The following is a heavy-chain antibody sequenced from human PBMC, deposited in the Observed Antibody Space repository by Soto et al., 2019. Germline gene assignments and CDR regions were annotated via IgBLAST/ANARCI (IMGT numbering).Heavy chain of an antibody. CDR3: ARDIVVLPAAPKPGFDP. Sequence: GXSEEVSFKASGYTFPGYYMHWVRQAPGQGLEWMGWINPNSGGTNYAQKFQGRVTMTRDTSISTAYMELSRLRSDDTAVYYCARDIVVLPAAPKPGFDPWGQGPLVTVSS. D-gene: IGHD2-2*01. CDR1: GYTFPGYY. V-gene: IGHV1-2*02. CDR2: INPNSGGT. J-gene: IGHJ5*02.